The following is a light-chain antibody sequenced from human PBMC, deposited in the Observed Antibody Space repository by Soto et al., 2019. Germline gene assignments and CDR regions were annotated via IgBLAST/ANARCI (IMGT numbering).Light chain of an antibody. CDR3: NSYTSTNTLV. Sequence: QSALTQPASVSGSPGQSITISCTGTSSDVGGYNHVSWYQQHPGKAPKLMIYDVTDRPSGVSNRFSGSKSGTTASLAISGLQAEDEAEYYCNSYTSTNTLVFGGGTKLTVL. CDR2: DVT. J-gene: IGLJ2*01. CDR1: SSDVGGYNH. V-gene: IGLV2-14*03.